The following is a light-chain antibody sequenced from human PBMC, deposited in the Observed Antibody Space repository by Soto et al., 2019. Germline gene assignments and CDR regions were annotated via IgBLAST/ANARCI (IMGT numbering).Light chain of an antibody. CDR2: QTS. CDR1: QYINTR. V-gene: IGKV3-11*01. J-gene: IGKJ1*01. CDR3: HQRQSWPRT. Sequence: EIALTQSPATLSSFPGDRVTISCRASQYINTRLAWYQHRPGQSPRLLIYQTSLRAAGIPARFSASGSGTDFTLTISDVQPEDFALYYCHQRQSWPRTFGQGTKVDI.